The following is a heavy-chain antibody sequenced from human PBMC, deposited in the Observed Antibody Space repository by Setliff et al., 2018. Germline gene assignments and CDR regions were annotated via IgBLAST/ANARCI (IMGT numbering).Heavy chain of an antibody. Sequence: PGGSLRLSCEASGFTFSSYTMTWVRQAPGEGLEWVSGISARTGLTYYADSVKGRFTMSRDTSKNTVYLHMTSLRAEDTAMYYCAKRGDTRTFDYWGQGTLVTVSS. CDR1: GFTFSSYT. D-gene: IGHD5-18*01. CDR3: AKRGDTRTFDY. V-gene: IGHV3-23*01. CDR2: ISARTGLT. J-gene: IGHJ4*02.